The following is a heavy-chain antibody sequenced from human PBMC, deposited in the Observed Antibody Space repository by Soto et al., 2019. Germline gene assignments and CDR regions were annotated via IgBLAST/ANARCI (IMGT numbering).Heavy chain of an antibody. CDR1: GLTVSSYA. CDR3: AKVPHTGPWGPFDI. Sequence: GGSLRLSCAASGLTVSSYAMNWVRQAPGKGLEWVSVISGRGESTYYADSVKGRFTISRDNSKNTVYLQMNSLRDEDTAVYKCAKVPHTGPWGPFDIWGRGTMVTVSS. J-gene: IGHJ3*02. CDR2: ISGRGEST. D-gene: IGHD7-27*01. V-gene: IGHV3-23*01.